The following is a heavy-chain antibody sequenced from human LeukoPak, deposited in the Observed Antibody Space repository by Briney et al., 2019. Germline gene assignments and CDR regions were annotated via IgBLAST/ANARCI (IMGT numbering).Heavy chain of an antibody. J-gene: IGHJ6*03. CDR3: AKGYYMDV. Sequence: PGGPLRLSCAASGFTFSSYWMHWVRQAPGKGLVWVSHINTDASSTSYADSVKGRFTISRDNAKNTLYLQMNSLTAEDTAVYYCAKGYYMDVWGKGTTVTVSS. CDR2: INTDASST. CDR1: GFTFSSYW. V-gene: IGHV3-74*01.